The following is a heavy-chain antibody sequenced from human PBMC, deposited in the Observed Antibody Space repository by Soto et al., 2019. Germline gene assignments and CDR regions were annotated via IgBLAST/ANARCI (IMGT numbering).Heavy chain of an antibody. V-gene: IGHV4-30-2*01. CDR1: GGSISSGGYS. J-gene: IGHJ5*02. D-gene: IGHD3-10*01. CDR3: ARVIEVRGTMVRGVIRWFDP. Sequence: SETLSLTCAVSGGSISSGGYSWSWIRQPPGKGLEWIGYIYHSGSTYYNPSLKSRVTISVDRSKNQLFLKLSSVTAADTAVYYCARVIEVRGTMVRGVIRWFDPWGQGTLVTVSS. CDR2: IYHSGST.